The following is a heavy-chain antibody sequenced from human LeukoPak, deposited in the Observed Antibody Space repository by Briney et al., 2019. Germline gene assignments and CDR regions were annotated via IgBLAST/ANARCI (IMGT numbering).Heavy chain of an antibody. Sequence: GGSLSLSCAASGFTFSSYGMHWVRQAPGKGLEGVAVIWYDGSNKYYADYVKGRFTISRDNSKNTLYLQMNSLRAEDTAVYYCASTSGWYEPIDHWGQGTLVTVSS. CDR2: IWYDGSNK. D-gene: IGHD6-19*01. V-gene: IGHV3-33*01. CDR1: GFTFSSYG. CDR3: ASTSGWYEPIDH. J-gene: IGHJ4*02.